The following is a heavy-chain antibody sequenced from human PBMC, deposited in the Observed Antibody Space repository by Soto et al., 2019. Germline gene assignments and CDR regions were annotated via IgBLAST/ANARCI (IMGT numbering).Heavy chain of an antibody. CDR2: IYYSGST. V-gene: IGHV4-31*03. CDR1: GGSISSGGYH. CDR3: ARGSDSSGYLAGYDP. D-gene: IGHD3-22*01. Sequence: QVQLQESGPGLVKPSQTLSLICTVSGGSISSGGYHWTWIRQHPGKGLEWIGYIYYSGSTHYNPSLKRRVTIXADXSXTHLSLTLSSVTAADTAVYYCARGSDSSGYLAGYDPWGQGSLVTVSS. J-gene: IGHJ5*02.